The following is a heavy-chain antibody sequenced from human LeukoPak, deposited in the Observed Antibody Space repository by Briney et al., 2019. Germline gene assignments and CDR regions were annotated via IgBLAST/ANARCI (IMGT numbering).Heavy chain of an antibody. CDR3: ATWSGEGFDY. CDR2: ISSSGATI. J-gene: IGHJ4*02. Sequence: GGSLRLSCAASGFNFNNYEMNWVPEAPGKGLEWVSYISSSGATIYYADSVKGRFTISRDNAKNSLSLQLNSLKADDTAVYYCATWSGEGFDYWGQGTLVTVSS. V-gene: IGHV3-48*03. D-gene: IGHD7-27*01. CDR1: GFNFNNYE.